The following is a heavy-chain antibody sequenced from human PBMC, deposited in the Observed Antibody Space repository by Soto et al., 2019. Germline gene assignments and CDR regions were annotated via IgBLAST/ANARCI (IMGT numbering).Heavy chain of an antibody. J-gene: IGHJ6*02. CDR3: AREGQGYYYYGMDV. CDR2: ISSSSSTI. Sequence: PGGSLRLSCAASGFTFSSYSMNWVRQAPGKGLEWVSYISSSSSTIYYADSVKGRFTISRDNAKNSLYLQMNSLRAEDTAVYYCAREGQGYYYYGMDVWGQGTTVTVSS. V-gene: IGHV3-48*04. CDR1: GFTFSSYS.